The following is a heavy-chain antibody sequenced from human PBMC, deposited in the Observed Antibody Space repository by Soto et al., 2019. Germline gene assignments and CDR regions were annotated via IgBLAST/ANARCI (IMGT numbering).Heavy chain of an antibody. D-gene: IGHD6-13*01. CDR3: AKDVRYSSSWYSLDS. CDR2: ISGGGGST. Sequence: EVQLLESGGGLVQPGGSLRLSCAVSGFTFSSYAMSWVRQAPGKGLEWVSAISGGGGSTYYADSVRGRFSISKDKSRNTLYLQMDNLRVEDTAIYHCAKDVRYSSSWYSLDSWGQGTLVIVSS. J-gene: IGHJ4*02. V-gene: IGHV3-23*01. CDR1: GFTFSSYA.